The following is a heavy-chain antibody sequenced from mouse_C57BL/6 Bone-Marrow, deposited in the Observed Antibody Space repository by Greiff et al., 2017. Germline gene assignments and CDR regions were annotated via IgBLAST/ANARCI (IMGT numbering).Heavy chain of an antibody. V-gene: IGHV1-82*01. CDR2: IYPGDGDT. Sequence: VQLQQSGPELVKPGASVKISCKASGYAFSSSWMNWVKQRPGKGLEWIGRIYPGDGDTNYNGKFKGKATLTADKSSSTAYMQLSSLTSEHSAVYFCARSEESTTVVDYWGQGTTLTVSS. J-gene: IGHJ2*01. D-gene: IGHD1-1*01. CDR3: ARSEESTTVVDY. CDR1: GYAFSSSW.